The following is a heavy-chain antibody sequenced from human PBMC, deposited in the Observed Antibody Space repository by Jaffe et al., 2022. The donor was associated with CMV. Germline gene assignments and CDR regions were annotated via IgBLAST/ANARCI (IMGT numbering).Heavy chain of an antibody. CDR3: TSGGDSSGWYGQYDY. CDR1: GFTFSNAW. Sequence: EVQLVESGGGLVKPGGSLRLSCAASGFTFSNAWMSWVRQAPGKGLEWVGRIKSKTDGGTTDYAAPVKGRFTISRDDSKNTLYLQMNSLKTEDTAVYYCTSGGDSSGWYGQYDYWGQGTLVTVSS. CDR2: IKSKTDGGTT. V-gene: IGHV3-15*01. J-gene: IGHJ4*02. D-gene: IGHD6-19*01.